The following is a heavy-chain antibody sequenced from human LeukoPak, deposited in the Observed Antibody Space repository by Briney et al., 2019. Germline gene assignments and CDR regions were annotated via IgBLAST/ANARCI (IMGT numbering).Heavy chain of an antibody. Sequence: GGSLRLSCAASGFTLSSYWMHWVRQAPGKGLVWVSRINSDGSSITYADSVKGRFTISRDNAKNTVYLQMNNLRAEDMAVYYCARDPAPQRHWGQGTLVSVSS. CDR1: GFTLSSYW. V-gene: IGHV3-74*03. CDR3: ARDPAPQRH. J-gene: IGHJ4*02. CDR2: INSDGSSI. D-gene: IGHD6-25*01.